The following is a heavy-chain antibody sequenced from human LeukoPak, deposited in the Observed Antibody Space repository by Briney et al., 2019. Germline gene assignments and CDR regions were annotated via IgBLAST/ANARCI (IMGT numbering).Heavy chain of an antibody. Sequence: GGSLRLSCAASGFTFSSYAMSWVRQAPGKGLEYVSAISGNGGSTYYANSVKGRLTISRDNSKNTLYLQMGSLRAEDMAVYYGGRGNSGSSHYGKFDYWGQGPLVTVSS. CDR2: ISGNGGST. D-gene: IGHD1-26*01. J-gene: IGHJ4*02. V-gene: IGHV3-64*01. CDR3: GRGNSGSSHYGKFDY. CDR1: GFTFSSYA.